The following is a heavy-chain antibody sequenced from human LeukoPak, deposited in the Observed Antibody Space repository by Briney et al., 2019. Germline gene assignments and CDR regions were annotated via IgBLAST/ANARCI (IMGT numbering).Heavy chain of an antibody. Sequence: PSETLSLTCTVSGGSISSYYWSWIRQPPGKGLEWIGYIYYSGSTNYNPSLKSRVTISVDTSKNQFSLKLSSVTAADTAVCYCARELTDYYDSSGYFDYWGQGTLVTVSS. D-gene: IGHD3-22*01. CDR2: IYYSGST. CDR3: ARELTDYYDSSGYFDY. J-gene: IGHJ4*02. V-gene: IGHV4-59*01. CDR1: GGSISSYY.